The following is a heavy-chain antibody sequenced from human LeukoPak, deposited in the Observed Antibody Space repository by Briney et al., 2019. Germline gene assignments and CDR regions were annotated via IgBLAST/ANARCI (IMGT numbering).Heavy chain of an antibody. CDR3: ARENGDSSVGFDF. V-gene: IGHV4-61*08. CDR1: GASISSGDYH. D-gene: IGHD3-22*01. Sequence: SETLSLTCTVSGASISSGDYHWNWIRQPPGKGLEWIGFIHDSGSTYYNPSLKSRVTISVDTSMNQFSLKLNSVTAADTAVYYCARENGDSSVGFDFWGQGTLVTVSS. J-gene: IGHJ4*02. CDR2: IHDSGST.